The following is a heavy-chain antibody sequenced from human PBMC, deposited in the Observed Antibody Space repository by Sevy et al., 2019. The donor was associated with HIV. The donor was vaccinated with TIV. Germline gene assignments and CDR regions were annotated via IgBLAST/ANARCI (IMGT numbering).Heavy chain of an antibody. Sequence: GGSLRLSCVVSEFTFRSYTMTWVRPAQGKGLEWVSTITGSGEKIYYLDSVKGRFTISRDNSRNTLYLQMSSLRAADTAVYYCAKGPDYYASSGTPLDYWGQGTLVTVSS. D-gene: IGHD3-22*01. J-gene: IGHJ4*02. V-gene: IGHV3-23*01. CDR2: ITGSGEKI. CDR3: AKGPDYYASSGTPLDY. CDR1: EFTFRSYT.